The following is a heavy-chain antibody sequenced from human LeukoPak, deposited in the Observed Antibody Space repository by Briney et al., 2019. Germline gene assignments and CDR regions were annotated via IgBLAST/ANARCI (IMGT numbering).Heavy chain of an antibody. J-gene: IGHJ3*02. CDR1: GGSISSSAYY. CDR3: ARPAAAGIEAFDI. D-gene: IGHD6-13*01. CDR2: MYYGGDN. Sequence: SETLSLTCTVSGGSISSSAYYWGWIRQPPGKGLEWIANMYYGGDNYYNPSLKSRLTLSADTSKNQLSLKLSSVTAADTAVYYCARPAAAGIEAFDIWGQGTMVIASS. V-gene: IGHV4-39*01.